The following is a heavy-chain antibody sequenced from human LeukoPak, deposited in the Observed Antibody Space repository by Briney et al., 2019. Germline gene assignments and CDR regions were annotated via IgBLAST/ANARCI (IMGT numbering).Heavy chain of an antibody. Sequence: SETLSPTCTVSGGSISNYYWTWIRQPPGKGLEWIAHIYYSGSTYYNPSLKSRVTISVDTSKNQFSLKLSSVTAADTAVYYCARDPYSSSWYYYGMDVWGQGTTVTVSS. CDR3: ARDPYSSSWYYYGMDV. D-gene: IGHD6-13*01. J-gene: IGHJ6*02. CDR2: IYYSGST. CDR1: GGSISNYY. V-gene: IGHV4-59*12.